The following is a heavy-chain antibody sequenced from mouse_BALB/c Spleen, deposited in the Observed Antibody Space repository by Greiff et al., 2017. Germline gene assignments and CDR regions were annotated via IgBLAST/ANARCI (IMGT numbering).Heavy chain of an antibody. CDR2: IYPGDGDT. D-gene: IGHD2-3*01. CDR3: ARGKDGYYGYAMDY. CDR1: GYTFTSYW. V-gene: IGHV1-87*01. Sequence: VQLQQSGAELARPGASVKLSCKASGYTFTSYWMQWVKQRPGQGLEWIGAIYPGDGDTRYTQKFKGKATLTADKSSSTAYMQLSSLASEDSAVYYCARGKDGYYGYAMDYWGQGTSVTVSS. J-gene: IGHJ4*01.